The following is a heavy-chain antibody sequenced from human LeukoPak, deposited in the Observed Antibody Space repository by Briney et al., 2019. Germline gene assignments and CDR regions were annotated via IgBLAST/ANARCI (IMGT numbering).Heavy chain of an antibody. CDR2: ISYDGSNK. Sequence: PGGSLTLSCAASGFTFSSYGMHWVRQAPGKGLEWVAVISYDGSNKYYADSVKGRFTISRDNSKNTLYLQMNSLRAEDTAVYYCAKVYLYSGSYDYWGQGTLVTVSS. CDR3: AKVYLYSGSYDY. J-gene: IGHJ4*02. CDR1: GFTFSSYG. V-gene: IGHV3-30*18. D-gene: IGHD1-26*01.